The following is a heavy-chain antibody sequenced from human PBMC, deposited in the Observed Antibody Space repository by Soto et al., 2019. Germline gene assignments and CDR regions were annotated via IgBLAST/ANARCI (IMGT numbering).Heavy chain of an antibody. D-gene: IGHD2-2*01. CDR2: IIPILGIA. J-gene: IGHJ5*02. CDR1: GGTFSSYT. Sequence: QVQLVQSGAEVKKPGSSVKVSCKASGGTFSSYTISWVRQAPGQGLEWMGRIIPILGIANYAQKFQGRVTITAYNSTSTAYIELSSLRSEDTAVYYCARAGGCSSTSCYEGGWFDPWGQGTLVTVSS. CDR3: ARAGGCSSTSCYEGGWFDP. V-gene: IGHV1-69*02.